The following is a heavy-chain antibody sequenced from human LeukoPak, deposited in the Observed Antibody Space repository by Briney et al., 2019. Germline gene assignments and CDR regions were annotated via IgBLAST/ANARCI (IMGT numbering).Heavy chain of an antibody. Sequence: GGSLRLSCAASGFTFRSYAMHWVRQAPGKGLEWVAVISYDGSNKYYADSVKGRFTISRDNSKNTLYLQMNSLRAEDTAVYYCARDIAFYDFWSGYYDYWGQGTLVTVSS. CDR1: GFTFRSYA. CDR2: ISYDGSNK. J-gene: IGHJ4*02. V-gene: IGHV3-30-3*01. D-gene: IGHD3-3*01. CDR3: ARDIAFYDFWSGYYDY.